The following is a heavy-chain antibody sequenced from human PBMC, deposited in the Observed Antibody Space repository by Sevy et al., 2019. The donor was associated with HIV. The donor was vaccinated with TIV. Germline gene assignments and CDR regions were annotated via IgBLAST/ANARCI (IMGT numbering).Heavy chain of an antibody. J-gene: IGHJ4*02. D-gene: IGHD3-22*01. Sequence: GGSLRLSCAASGFTFSTHAMHWVRQAPGKGLKWVAIISYDGNIEYYPDSVKGRFTISRDDSKNTLYLQMNSLRSEDTALYYCARDLGYESTGYLPLFDNWGQGTLVTVSS. CDR1: GFTFSTHA. V-gene: IGHV3-30-3*01. CDR2: ISYDGNIE. CDR3: ARDLGYESTGYLPLFDN.